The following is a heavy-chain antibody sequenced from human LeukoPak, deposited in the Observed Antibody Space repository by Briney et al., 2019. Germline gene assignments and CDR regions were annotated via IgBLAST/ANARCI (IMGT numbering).Heavy chain of an antibody. CDR2: VYRNNGAS. CDR1: GYTFSGTGWY. CDR3: ARDRPAQMVELDY. D-gene: IGHD3-10*01. Sequence: GDSVRVSCKASGYTFSGTGWYLYWLRPGPGQGLECGGCVYRNNGASAYAQKFQGRVAMTSDTSISTAYVDLRGQRPDDTGVLYCARDRPAQMVELDYWGQGTLVTVSS. V-gene: IGHV1-2*02. J-gene: IGHJ4*02.